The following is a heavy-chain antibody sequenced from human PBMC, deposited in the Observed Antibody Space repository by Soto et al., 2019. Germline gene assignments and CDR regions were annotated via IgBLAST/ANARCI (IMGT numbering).Heavy chain of an antibody. D-gene: IGHD3-22*01. CDR1: DFILSDAW. V-gene: IGHV3-15*07. CDR2: IKRKAHGGTT. J-gene: IGHJ4*02. Sequence: EVQLEESGGGLIKPGESLTLSCAASDFILSDAWMKWVRQAPGKGLEWVGRIKRKAHGGTTDYAAPLKGRFTILRDDSKNTLYLQMKRLQTEETAMYYCASYSDSSGLRRYEYWGQGALVTVSS. CDR3: ASYSDSSGLRRYEY.